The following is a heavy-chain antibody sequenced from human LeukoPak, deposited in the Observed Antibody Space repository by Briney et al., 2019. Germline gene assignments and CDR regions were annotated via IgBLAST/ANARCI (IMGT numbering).Heavy chain of an antibody. V-gene: IGHV4-61*02. J-gene: IGHJ4*02. CDR3: ARDRRTYCSGGSCYSLPDY. CDR1: GGSISSGSYY. D-gene: IGHD2-15*01. Sequence: SETLSLTCTVSGGSISSGSYYWSWIRQPAGKGLEWIGRIYSSGSTNYNPSLKSRVTISVDPSKNHFSLKLSSVTAADTAVYYCARDRRTYCSGGSCYSLPDYWGQGTLVTVSS. CDR2: IYSSGST.